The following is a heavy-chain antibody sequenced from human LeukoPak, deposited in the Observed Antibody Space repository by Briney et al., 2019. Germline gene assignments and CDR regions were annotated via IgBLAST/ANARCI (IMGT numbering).Heavy chain of an antibody. CDR2: ISSSRSYI. Sequence: GGSLRLSCAASGFTFSSYSMNWVRQAPGKGLEWVSSISSSRSYIYYADSVKGRFTISRDNANNSLYPQMNSLRAEDTAVYYCARDAPYSSSRYPSPGDYWGQGTLVTVSS. CDR3: ARDAPYSSSRYPSPGDY. CDR1: GFTFSSYS. V-gene: IGHV3-21*01. J-gene: IGHJ4*02. D-gene: IGHD6-13*01.